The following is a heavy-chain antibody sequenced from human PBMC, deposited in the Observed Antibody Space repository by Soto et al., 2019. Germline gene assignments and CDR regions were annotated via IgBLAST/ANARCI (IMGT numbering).Heavy chain of an antibody. CDR3: ARDRAQYYYDSSGSSLGYYYYGMEV. CDR2: ISSSGSTI. D-gene: IGHD3-22*01. Sequence: SLRLSCAASGFTFSSYEMNWVRQAPVKGLDWVSYISSSGSTIYYADSVKGRFTISRDNAKNSLYLQMNSLRAEDTAVYYCARDRAQYYYDSSGSSLGYYYYGMEVLGQGTTVIVSS. CDR1: GFTFSSYE. V-gene: IGHV3-48*03. J-gene: IGHJ6*02.